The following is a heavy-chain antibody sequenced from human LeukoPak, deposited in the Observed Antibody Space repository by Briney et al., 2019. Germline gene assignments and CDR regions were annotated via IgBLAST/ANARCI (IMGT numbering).Heavy chain of an antibody. CDR3: ASSGSYSGYMSVRWVDY. CDR1: GGSFSGYY. Sequence: PSETLSLTCAVYGGSFSGYYWSWIRQPPGKGLEWIGEINHSGSTNYNPSFKSRVTISVDTSKNQFSLKLSSVTAADTAVYYCASSGSYSGYMSVRWVDYWGQGTLVTVSS. V-gene: IGHV4-34*01. CDR2: INHSGST. D-gene: IGHD1-26*01. J-gene: IGHJ4*02.